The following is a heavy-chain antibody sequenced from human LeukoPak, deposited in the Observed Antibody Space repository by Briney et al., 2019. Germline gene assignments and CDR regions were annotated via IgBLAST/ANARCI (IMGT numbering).Heavy chain of an antibody. CDR1: GGSISSSSYY. CDR2: IYYSGST. CDR3: ARDAIAAAGTFEPPKYYYYGMDV. D-gene: IGHD6-13*01. Sequence: SETLSLTCTVSGGSISSSSYYWGWIRQPPGKGLEWIGSIYYSGSTYYNPSLKSRVTISVDTSKNQFSLKLSSVTAADTAVYYCARDAIAAAGTFEPPKYYYYGMDVWGQGTTVTVSS. J-gene: IGHJ6*02. V-gene: IGHV4-39*07.